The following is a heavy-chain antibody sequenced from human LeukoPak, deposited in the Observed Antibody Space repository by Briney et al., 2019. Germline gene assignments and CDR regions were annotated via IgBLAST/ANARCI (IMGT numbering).Heavy chain of an antibody. D-gene: IGHD6-13*01. J-gene: IGHJ6*03. CDR1: GGSISSYY. Sequence: SETLSLTCTVSGGSISSYYWSWIRQPAGKGLEWIGRIYTSGSTNYNPSLKSRVTISVDTSKNQFSLKLSSVTAADTAVYYCAREQVAAAGTDYYYYMDVWGKGTTVTISS. CDR3: AREQVAAAGTDYYYYMDV. CDR2: IYTSGST. V-gene: IGHV4-4*07.